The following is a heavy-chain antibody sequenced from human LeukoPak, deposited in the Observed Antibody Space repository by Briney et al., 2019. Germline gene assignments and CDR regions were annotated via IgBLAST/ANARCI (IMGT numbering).Heavy chain of an antibody. CDR2: ISWNSGSI. J-gene: IGHJ4*02. CDR3: AKAPNLRDYFDY. V-gene: IGHV3-9*01. Sequence: GGSLRLSCAASGFTFDDYAMHWVRQAPGKGLEWVSGISWNSGSIGYADSVKGRFTISRDNAKNSLYLQMNSLRAEDTALYYCAKAPNLRDYFDYWGQGTLVTVSS. CDR1: GFTFDDYA.